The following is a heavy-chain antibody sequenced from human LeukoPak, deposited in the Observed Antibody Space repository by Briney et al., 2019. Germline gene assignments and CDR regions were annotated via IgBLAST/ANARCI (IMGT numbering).Heavy chain of an antibody. CDR3: AKETHVATSYDAFDI. J-gene: IGHJ3*02. Sequence: GGSLRLSCAASGFTFSSYGMHWVRQAPGKGLEWVAFIRYDGSNKYYADSVKGRFTISRDNSKNTLYLQMNSLRAEDTAVYYCAKETHVATSYDAFDIWGQGTMVTVSS. CDR1: GFTFSSYG. CDR2: IRYDGSNK. D-gene: IGHD5-12*01. V-gene: IGHV3-30*02.